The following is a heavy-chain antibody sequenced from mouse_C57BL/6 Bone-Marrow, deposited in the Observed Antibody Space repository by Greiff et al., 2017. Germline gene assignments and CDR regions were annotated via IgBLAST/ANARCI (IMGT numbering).Heavy chain of an antibody. V-gene: IGHV1-55*01. J-gene: IGHJ1*03. Sequence: VQLQQPGAELVKPGASVKMSCKASGYTFTSYWITWVKQRPGQGLAWIGDIYPGSGSTNYNEKFKSKATLTVDTSSSTAYMQLSSLTSEDSAVYYCVYSNYGYFDVWGTGTTVTVSS. CDR2: IYPGSGST. CDR3: VYSNYGYFDV. D-gene: IGHD2-5*01. CDR1: GYTFTSYW.